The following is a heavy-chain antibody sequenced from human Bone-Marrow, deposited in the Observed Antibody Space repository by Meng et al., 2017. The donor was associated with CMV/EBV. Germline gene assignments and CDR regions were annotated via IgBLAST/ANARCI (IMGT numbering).Heavy chain of an antibody. CDR1: GYTFTSYG. D-gene: IGHD3-10*01. J-gene: IGHJ4*02. Sequence: SVKVSCKASGYTFTSYGISWVRQAPGQGLEWMGRIMPILGITDYAQKFKGRVTITADDSATTAYMFLNSLRSEDTAVYYCARNKNAFGSFSDHWGQGTLVTVSS. V-gene: IGHV1-69*04. CDR2: IMPILGIT. CDR3: ARNKNAFGSFSDH.